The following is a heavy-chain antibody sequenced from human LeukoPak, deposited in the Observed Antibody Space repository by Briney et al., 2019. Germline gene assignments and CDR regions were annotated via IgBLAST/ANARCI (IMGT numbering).Heavy chain of an antibody. D-gene: IGHD3-9*01. Sequence: SETLSLTCNVSGSTIGSYYWTWIRQPAGKGLEWLGRFYTRGTTKYNPSLKSRVTMSLDTSKNEFYLSLKSVTAADTAVYYCAMTGHSPDPDFWGQGTLVTVSS. CDR3: AMTGHSPDPDF. CDR1: GSTIGSYY. J-gene: IGHJ4*02. CDR2: FYTRGTT. V-gene: IGHV4-4*07.